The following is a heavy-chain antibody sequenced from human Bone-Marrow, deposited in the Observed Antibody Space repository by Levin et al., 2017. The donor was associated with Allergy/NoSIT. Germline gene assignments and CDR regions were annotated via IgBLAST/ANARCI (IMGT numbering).Heavy chain of an antibody. CDR1: GFPFGDYA. CDR2: IRSKAYEETT. CDR3: ARDYDFWSGDFEGTWFDP. D-gene: IGHD3-3*01. Sequence: PGGSLRLSCKGSGFPFGDYAISWVRQAPGKGLEWLGFIRSKAYEETTEYAASVKGRFTVSRDNSKNIAYLQMNSLKVEDTGIYYCARDYDFWSGDFEGTWFDPWGQGTLVIVSS. J-gene: IGHJ5*02. V-gene: IGHV3-49*04.